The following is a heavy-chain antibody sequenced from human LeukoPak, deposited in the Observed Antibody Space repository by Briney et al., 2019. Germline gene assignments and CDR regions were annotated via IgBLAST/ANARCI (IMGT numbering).Heavy chain of an antibody. CDR1: GFIVSNNY. CDR2: LYSGGVT. J-gene: IGHJ4*02. CDR3: ARDPGAWYYDC. D-gene: IGHD7-27*01. V-gene: IGHV3-53*01. Sequence: PGGSLRLSCAASGFIVSNNYMTWVRQAPGKGLEWVAVLYSGGVTSYADSVKGRFTISRDKSKNTLYLQMNSLRDEDTDVYYCARDPGAWYYDCWGQGALVTVSS.